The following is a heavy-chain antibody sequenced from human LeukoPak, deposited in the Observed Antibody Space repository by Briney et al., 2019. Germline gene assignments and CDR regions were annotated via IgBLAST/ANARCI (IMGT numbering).Heavy chain of an antibody. J-gene: IGHJ6*03. Sequence: SGPTLVKPTQTLTLTCTFSGFSLSTSGVGVGWIRQPPGKALEWLALIYWNDDKRYSPSLKSRLTITKDTSKNQVVLTMTNMDPVDTATYYCAHAVTSKDIVVVPAASSEFDYYYYYYMDVWGKGTTVTVSS. CDR3: AHAVTSKDIVVVPAASSEFDYYYYYYMDV. V-gene: IGHV2-5*01. CDR2: IYWNDDK. CDR1: GFSLSTSGVG. D-gene: IGHD2-2*01.